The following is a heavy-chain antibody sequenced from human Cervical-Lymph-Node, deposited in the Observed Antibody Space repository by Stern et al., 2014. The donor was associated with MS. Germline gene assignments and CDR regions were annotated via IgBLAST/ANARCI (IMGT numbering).Heavy chain of an antibody. V-gene: IGHV1-2*06. CDR2: ANSNTGGT. D-gene: IGHD5-24*01. J-gene: IGHJ6*02. Sequence: QVQLQESGADVKKPAASVTVSCKASGYTFTNYYIHWVRQAPGQGLEWMRRANSNTGGTSYAQTFQGRVTMSRDTSISTAYMELKSLRSDDTAVYYCARESQRGYFYGLDVWGQGTTVTVSS. CDR3: ARESQRGYFYGLDV. CDR1: GYTFTNYY.